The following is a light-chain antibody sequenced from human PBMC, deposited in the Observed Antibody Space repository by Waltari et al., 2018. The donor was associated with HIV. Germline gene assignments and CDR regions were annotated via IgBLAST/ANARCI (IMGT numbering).Light chain of an antibody. J-gene: IGKJ1*01. CDR3: QQYGGSPYT. V-gene: IGKV3-20*01. Sequence: EIVLTQSPVSLSLSPGESVTVSCMASQSVIGTMLAWYQQRPGQAPRLLIHGGSSRAVDIHERVTGSGSGTDFNFTISGLEPDDFASYYCQQYGGSPYTVGQGTRVE. CDR2: GGS. CDR1: QSVIGTM.